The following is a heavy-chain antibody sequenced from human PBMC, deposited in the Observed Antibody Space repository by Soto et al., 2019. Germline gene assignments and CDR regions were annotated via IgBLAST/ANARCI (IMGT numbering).Heavy chain of an antibody. V-gene: IGHV4-59*08. CDR2: IYHSGIT. CDR1: GASTSNYY. J-gene: IGHJ6*02. Sequence: QVQLQQSGPGLVKPSETLSLTCTVSGASTSNYYWSWIRQPPGKGLEWIGYIYHSGITNYNPSLKSRVTISVDTSTNQFSLKLTFVIAADTAVYYCARQKDPYYYGMDVWGQGSTVTVSS. CDR3: ARQKDPYYYGMDV.